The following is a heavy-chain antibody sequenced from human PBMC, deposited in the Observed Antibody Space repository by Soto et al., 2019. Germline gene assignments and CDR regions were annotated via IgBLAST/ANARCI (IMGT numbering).Heavy chain of an antibody. J-gene: IGHJ6*02. CDR3: ARDLRLTPYLLIAAAGGYGMDV. V-gene: IGHV1-69*01. Sequence: QVQLVQSGAEVTKPGSSVKVSCKASGGTFSSYAISWVRQAPGQVLEWMGGIIPIFGTANYAQKFQGRVTITADESTRTAYMELSSLISEDMAVYYCARDLRLTPYLLIAAAGGYGMDVWGQGTTVTVSS. CDR1: GGTFSSYA. D-gene: IGHD6-13*01. CDR2: IIPIFGTA.